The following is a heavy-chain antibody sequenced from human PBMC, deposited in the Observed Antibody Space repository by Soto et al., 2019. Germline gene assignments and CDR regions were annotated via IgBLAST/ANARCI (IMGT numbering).Heavy chain of an antibody. J-gene: IGHJ6*02. Sequence: EVQLVETGGGLIQQGGSLSLSCAASGLAVTSNYMSWVRQAPGKGLEWVSIVYSSGTTYYADSVKGRFTFSRDKSKNTIYLQMRNLRAEDTAVYYCARVETYDYYYSMDVWGQGTTVTVSS. V-gene: IGHV3-53*02. CDR2: VYSSGTT. D-gene: IGHD2-21*01. CDR1: GLAVTSNY. CDR3: ARVETYDYYYSMDV.